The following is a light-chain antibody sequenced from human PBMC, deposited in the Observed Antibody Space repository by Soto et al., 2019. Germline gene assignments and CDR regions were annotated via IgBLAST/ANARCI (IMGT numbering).Light chain of an antibody. J-gene: IGLJ1*01. V-gene: IGLV2-14*01. CDR1: SSDVGAYTS. CDR2: EVK. Sequence: QSALTQPASVSVSPGQSITISCTGTSSDVGAYTSVSWYQHHQGKAPKVIIYEVKKRPSGISNRFSGSKSLNTASLTLPGLQPDDEAHYYRSSYTSYNTEDVFRSGT. CDR3: SSYTSYNTEDV.